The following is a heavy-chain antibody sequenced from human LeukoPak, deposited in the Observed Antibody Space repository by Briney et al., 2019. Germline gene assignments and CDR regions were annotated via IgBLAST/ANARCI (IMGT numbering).Heavy chain of an antibody. CDR3: ARYSSSSVYFDY. CDR2: IYDSGTT. J-gene: IGHJ4*02. Sequence: SETLSLTCTVSGGSISSYYWSWIRQPPGKGLEWIGYIYDSGTTYYNPSLKSRVTISVDTSKNQFSLELSSVTAADTAVYYCARYSSSSVYFDYWGQGTLVTVSS. V-gene: IGHV4-59*08. CDR1: GGSISSYY. D-gene: IGHD6-6*01.